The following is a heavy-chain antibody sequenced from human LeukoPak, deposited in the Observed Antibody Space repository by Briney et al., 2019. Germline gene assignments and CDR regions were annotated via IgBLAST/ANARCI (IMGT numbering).Heavy chain of an antibody. V-gene: IGHV3-15*07. CDR3: TKDPPLTGGVYSAY. Sequence: GGSLRLSCAASGFSFSSHSMNWVRQTPGKGLEWVGRIKSKVDGGTTDYAAPVKGRFTISRDDSKNTLYLQMSSLKTEDTSIYYCTKDPPLTGGVYSAYWGQGTLVTVSS. D-gene: IGHD7-27*01. CDR1: GFSFSSHS. CDR2: IKSKVDGGTT. J-gene: IGHJ4*02.